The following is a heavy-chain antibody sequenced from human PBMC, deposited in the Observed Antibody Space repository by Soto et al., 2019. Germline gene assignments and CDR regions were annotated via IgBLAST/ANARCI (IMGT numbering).Heavy chain of an antibody. J-gene: IGHJ3*02. Sequence: GESLKISCKGSGYSFTSYWIGWVRQMPGKGLEWMGIIYPGDSDTRYSPSFQGQVTISADKPISTAYLQWSSLKASDTAMYYCARQMSGWHDAFDIWGQGTMVTVSS. CDR2: IYPGDSDT. V-gene: IGHV5-51*01. D-gene: IGHD6-19*01. CDR3: ARQMSGWHDAFDI. CDR1: GYSFTSYW.